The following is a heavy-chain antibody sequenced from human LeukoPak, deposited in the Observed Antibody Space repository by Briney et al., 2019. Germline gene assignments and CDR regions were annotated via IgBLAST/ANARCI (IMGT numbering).Heavy chain of an antibody. D-gene: IGHD3-10*01. CDR1: GFTFSSYS. J-gene: IGHJ4*02. CDR3: ARDVGFGGYSRGIFDY. Sequence: PGGFLRLSCAASGFTFSSYSMNWVRQAPGKGLEWVSYISSSGSTKYYADSVKGRFTISRDNAKNSLYLQMNSLKAEDTAVYYCARDVGFGGYSRGIFDYWGQGTLVTVSS. CDR2: ISSSGSTK. V-gene: IGHV3-48*04.